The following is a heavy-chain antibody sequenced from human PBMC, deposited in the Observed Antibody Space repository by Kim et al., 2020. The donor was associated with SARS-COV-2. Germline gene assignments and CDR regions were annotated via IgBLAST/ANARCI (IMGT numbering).Heavy chain of an antibody. V-gene: IGHV3-23*01. J-gene: IGHJ4*02. CDR2: ISGSGGST. CDR3: AKDWSVPAATTSAYFDY. Sequence: GGSLRLSCAASGFTFSSYAMSWVRQAPGKGLEWVSAISGSGGSTYYADSVKGRFTISRDNSKNTLYLQMNSLRAEDTAVYYCAKDWSVPAATTSAYFDYWGQGTLVTVSS. CDR1: GFTFSSYA. D-gene: IGHD2-2*01.